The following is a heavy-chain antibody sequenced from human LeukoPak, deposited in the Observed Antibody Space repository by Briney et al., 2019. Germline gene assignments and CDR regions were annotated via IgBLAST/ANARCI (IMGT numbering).Heavy chain of an antibody. V-gene: IGHV3-23*01. D-gene: IGHD6-13*01. J-gene: IGHJ6*02. CDR2: ISGSGGST. Sequence: GGSLRLSCAASGFTVSSNYMSWVRQAPGKGLEWVSAISGSGGSTYYADSVKGRFTISRDNSKNTLYLQMNSLRAEDTAVYYCAKEGGSSSWYVHYYYGMDVWGQGTTVTVSS. CDR3: AKEGGSSSWYVHYYYGMDV. CDR1: GFTVSSNY.